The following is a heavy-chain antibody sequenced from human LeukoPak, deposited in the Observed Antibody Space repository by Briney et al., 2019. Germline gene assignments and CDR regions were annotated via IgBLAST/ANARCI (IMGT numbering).Heavy chain of an antibody. D-gene: IGHD1-7*01. Sequence: ASVKVSCKASGYTFTGYYMHWVRQAPGQGLEWVGRINPNSGGTNYAQKFQGRVTVTRDTSISTAYMELSRLTSDDTAVYYCARGAETTTNWFVPWGQGTLVTVSS. CDR1: GYTFTGYY. CDR3: ARGAETTTNWFVP. V-gene: IGHV1-2*06. CDR2: INPNSGGT. J-gene: IGHJ5*02.